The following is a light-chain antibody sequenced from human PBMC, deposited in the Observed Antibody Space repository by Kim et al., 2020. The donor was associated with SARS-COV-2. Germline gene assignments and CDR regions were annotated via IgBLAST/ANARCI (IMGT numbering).Light chain of an antibody. V-gene: IGLV2-8*01. CDR2: EVS. Sequence: QSVLTQPPSASGSPGQSVTISCTGTSSDVRYYKYVSWYQQHPGKAPKLIIYEVSKRPSGVPDRFSGSKSGNTASLTVSGLQAEDEADYYCASFAAIRVFGGGTQLTVL. J-gene: IGLJ3*02. CDR3: ASFAAIRV. CDR1: SSDVRYYKY.